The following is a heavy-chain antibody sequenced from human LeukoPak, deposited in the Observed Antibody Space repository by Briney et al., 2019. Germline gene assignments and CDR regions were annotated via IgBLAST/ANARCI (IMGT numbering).Heavy chain of an antibody. CDR3: ARGWAGSSCDS. D-gene: IGHD6-6*01. CDR2: ISYDGSNK. J-gene: IGHJ4*02. V-gene: IGHV3-30-3*01. CDR1: GFTFSSYA. Sequence: TGGSLRLSCAASGFTFSSYAMSWVRQAPGKGLEWVAVISYDGSNKYYADSVKGRFTISRDNSKNTLYLQMNSLRAEDTAVYYCARGWAGSSCDSWGQGTLVTVSS.